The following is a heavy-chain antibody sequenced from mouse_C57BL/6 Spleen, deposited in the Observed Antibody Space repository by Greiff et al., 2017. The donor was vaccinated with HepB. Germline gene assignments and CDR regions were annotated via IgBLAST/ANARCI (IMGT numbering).Heavy chain of an antibody. Sequence: EVQVVESGGGLVQPGGSLSLSCAASGFTSTDYYMSWVRQPPGKALEWLGFIRNKANGYTTEYSASVKGRFTISRDNSQSILYLQMNALRAEDSATYYCARWVTTKDYFDYWGQGTTLTVSS. CDR1: GFTSTDYY. CDR2: IRNKANGYTT. J-gene: IGHJ2*01. D-gene: IGHD2-3*01. V-gene: IGHV7-3*01. CDR3: ARWVTTKDYFDY.